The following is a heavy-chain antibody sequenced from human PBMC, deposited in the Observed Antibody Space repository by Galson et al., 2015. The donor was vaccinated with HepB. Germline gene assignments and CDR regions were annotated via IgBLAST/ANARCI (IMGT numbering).Heavy chain of an antibody. CDR2: IIPIYGTA. Sequence: SVKVSCKASGGTFSSYAISWVRQAPGQGLEWMGGIIPIYGTANYAQKFQGRVTITADESTSTAYMELSSLRFDDTAVYYCAIVGGKLGYCSGGSCSNWFDPWGQGTLVTVSS. CDR3: AIVGGKLGYCSGGSCSNWFDP. D-gene: IGHD2-15*01. J-gene: IGHJ5*02. V-gene: IGHV1-69*13. CDR1: GGTFSSYA.